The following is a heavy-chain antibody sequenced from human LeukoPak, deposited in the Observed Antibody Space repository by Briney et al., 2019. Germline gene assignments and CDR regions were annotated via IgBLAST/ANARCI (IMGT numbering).Heavy chain of an antibody. J-gene: IGHJ6*04. CDR2: ISSSGSTI. D-gene: IGHD3-22*01. CDR1: GFTFSSYE. V-gene: IGHV3-48*03. Sequence: GGSLRLSCAASGFTFSSYEVNWVRHAPGKGLERVSYISSSGSTIYYADSVKGRFTISRDNAKNSLYLQMNSLRAEDTAVYYCAELGITMIRGVWGKGTTVTISS. CDR3: AELGITMIRGV.